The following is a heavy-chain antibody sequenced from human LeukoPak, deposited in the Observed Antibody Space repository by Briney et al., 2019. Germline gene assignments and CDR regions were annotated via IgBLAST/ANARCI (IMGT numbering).Heavy chain of an antibody. CDR2: INPNSGGT. Sequence: VASVKVSFKASGYTFTGYYMHWVRQAPGQGLEWMGWINPNSGGTNYAQKFQGRVTMTRDTSISTAYMEVSRLRSDDTAVYYCATKYGSGSPISYFDLWGRGTLVTVSS. D-gene: IGHD3-10*01. CDR3: ATKYGSGSPISYFDL. CDR1: GYTFTGYY. J-gene: IGHJ2*01. V-gene: IGHV1-2*02.